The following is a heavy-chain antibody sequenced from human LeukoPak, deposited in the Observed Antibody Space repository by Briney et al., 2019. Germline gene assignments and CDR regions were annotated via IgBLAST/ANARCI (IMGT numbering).Heavy chain of an antibody. D-gene: IGHD3-10*01. V-gene: IGHV3-30*02. CDR2: IRSYGSNT. CDR3: AIIPLGGRFDY. Sequence: GGSLRLSCATSGFSFSDFDMQWVRQAPGQGLEWVAFIRSYGSNTYYGDSVKGRFTISRDNSKKILHLQMNSLRPGDTALYYCAIIPLGGRFDYWGQGTLVIVSS. J-gene: IGHJ4*02. CDR1: GFSFSDFD.